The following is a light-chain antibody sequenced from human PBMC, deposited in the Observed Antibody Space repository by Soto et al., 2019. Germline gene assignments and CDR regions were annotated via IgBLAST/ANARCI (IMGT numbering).Light chain of an antibody. J-gene: IGKJ1*01. CDR1: QGIRND. Sequence: AIPMTQSPSSLSASVGDRVTISCRASQGIRNDLGWYQQKPGKAPKLLIYAASSLQSGVPSRFSGSGSGTDFTLTISSLQPEDFAAYYCLQDYSYPWTFGPGTKVEIK. V-gene: IGKV1-6*01. CDR2: AAS. CDR3: LQDYSYPWT.